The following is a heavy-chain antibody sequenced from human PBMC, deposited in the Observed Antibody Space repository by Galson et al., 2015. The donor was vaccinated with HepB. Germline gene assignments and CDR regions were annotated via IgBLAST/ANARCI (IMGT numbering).Heavy chain of an antibody. J-gene: IGHJ4*02. Sequence: PALVKPTQTLTLTCSFSGFSLSTSGMCVSWIRQPPGKALEWLARIGWDDNKYYSTSLKTRLTISKDTSKSQVVLKMTNMDPGDTATYYCARHDDYVDYGPFDYWGQGTLVIVSS. D-gene: IGHD4-17*01. V-gene: IGHV2-70*11. CDR2: IGWDDNK. CDR3: ARHDDYVDYGPFDY. CDR1: GFSLSTSGMC.